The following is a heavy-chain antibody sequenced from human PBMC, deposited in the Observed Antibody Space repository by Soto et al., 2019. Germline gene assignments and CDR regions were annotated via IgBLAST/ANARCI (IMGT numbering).Heavy chain of an antibody. CDR1: RLTFSTFD. Sequence: SLRLSCAASRLTFSTFDMHWVRQAPGKGLEWVALIWSDGSRAFYADFVQGRFFISRDNSRNTLYLQMNSLRDEDTAVYYCAGEPKGGNYAMDVWGQGTTVTVSS. D-gene: IGHD3-16*01. V-gene: IGHV3-33*01. CDR2: IWSDGSRA. CDR3: AGEPKGGNYAMDV. J-gene: IGHJ6*02.